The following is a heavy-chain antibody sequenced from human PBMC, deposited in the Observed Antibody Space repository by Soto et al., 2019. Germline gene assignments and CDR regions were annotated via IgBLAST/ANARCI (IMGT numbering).Heavy chain of an antibody. V-gene: IGHV3-30*18. CDR3: VKEGYFGSGKYLGACYFDY. CDR1: GFSFSTYG. CDR2: ISYDGSKR. Sequence: GGSLRLSCATSGFSFSTYGMHWGRQAPGKGLEWVAFISYDGSKRYFADSVKGRFTISRENSQSTLYLQMNSLRAEDTAVYYCVKEGYFGSGKYLGACYFDYWGQGSQVTVSS. D-gene: IGHD3-10*01. J-gene: IGHJ4*02.